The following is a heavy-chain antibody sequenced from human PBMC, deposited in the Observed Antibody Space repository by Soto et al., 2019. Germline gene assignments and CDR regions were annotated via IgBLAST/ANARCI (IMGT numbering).Heavy chain of an antibody. CDR3: TRVTTRGYSYGPDY. Sequence: LRLSCAASGFTFSSYAMSWVRQAPGKGLEWVGFIRSKAYGGTTEYAASVKGRFTISRDDSKSIAYLQMNSLKTEDTAVYYCTRVTTRGYSYGPDYWGQGTLVTVSS. CDR1: GFTFSSYA. CDR2: IRSKAYGGTT. J-gene: IGHJ4*02. D-gene: IGHD5-18*01. V-gene: IGHV3-49*04.